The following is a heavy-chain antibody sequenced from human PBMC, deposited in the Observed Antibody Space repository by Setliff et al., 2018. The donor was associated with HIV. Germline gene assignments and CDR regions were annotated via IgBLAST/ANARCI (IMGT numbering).Heavy chain of an antibody. CDR1: NGSLSGYD. CDR3: ASWGPRYSYAPYFFDS. V-gene: IGHV4-34*01. Sequence: SETLSLTCAVYNGSLSGYDWTWIRQPPGRGLEWIGEINHSGSTNYSPSLKSRVTISVDASRNQFSLRLSSVTAADTAVYYCASWGPRYSYAPYFFDSWGQGTLVTVSS. CDR2: INHSGST. D-gene: IGHD5-18*01. J-gene: IGHJ4*02.